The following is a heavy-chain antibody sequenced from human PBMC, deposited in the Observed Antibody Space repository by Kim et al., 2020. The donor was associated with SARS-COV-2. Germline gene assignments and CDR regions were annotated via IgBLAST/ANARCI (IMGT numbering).Heavy chain of an antibody. CDR1: GGSISSGDYY. V-gene: IGHV4-30-4*01. D-gene: IGHD2-15*01. CDR2: IYYSGST. CDR3: ASMVVAATRHPYFFDY. J-gene: IGHJ4*02. Sequence: SETLSLTCTVSGGSISSGDYYWSWIRQPPGKGLEWIGYIYYSGSTYYNPSLKSRVTISVDTSKNQFSLKLSSVTAADTAVYYCASMVVAATRHPYFFDYWGQGTLVTVSS.